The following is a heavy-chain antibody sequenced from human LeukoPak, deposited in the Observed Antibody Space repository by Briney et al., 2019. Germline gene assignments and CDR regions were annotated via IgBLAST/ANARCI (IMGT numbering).Heavy chain of an antibody. J-gene: IGHJ4*02. Sequence: GGSLRLSCAASGFTFDDYAMHWVRQAPGKGLEWVSGISWNSGSIGYADSVKGRFTISRDNAKNSLYLQMNSLRAEDTALYYCAKDIEFGPIQLAPGGPGPFDYWGQGTLVTVSS. D-gene: IGHD5-18*01. CDR3: AKDIEFGPIQLAPGGPGPFDY. CDR1: GFTFDDYA. V-gene: IGHV3-9*01. CDR2: ISWNSGSI.